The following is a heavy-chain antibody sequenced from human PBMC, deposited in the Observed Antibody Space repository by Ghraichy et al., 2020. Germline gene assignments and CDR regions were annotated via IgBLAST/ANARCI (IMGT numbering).Heavy chain of an antibody. CDR1: GFTFDDYA. D-gene: IGHD5-18*01. CDR2: ISWNSGSI. J-gene: IGHJ4*02. V-gene: IGHV3-9*01. Sequence: GGSLRLSCAASGFTFDDYAMHWVRQAPGKGLEWVSGISWNSGSIVYADSVKGRFTISRDNAKNSLYLQMNSLRAEDTALYYCAKGQVGGIQFPYYFEYWGQGTLVTVSS. CDR3: AKGQVGGIQFPYYFEY.